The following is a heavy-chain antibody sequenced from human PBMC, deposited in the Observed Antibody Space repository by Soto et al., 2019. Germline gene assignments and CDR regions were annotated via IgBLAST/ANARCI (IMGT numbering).Heavy chain of an antibody. J-gene: IGHJ4*02. V-gene: IGHV2-5*02. CDR2: IYWDDEK. CDR1: GFPPSSTGVG. D-gene: IGHD3-9*01. CDR3: AHSDFEWLEAFHY. Sequence: SGLTLANPAHTLTLSCTFSGFPPSSTGVGVGWFRQPPGKALEWLAIIYWDDEKRYSPSLRSRLTITKDTSNDQVVLTVTNMDPLDTARYYCAHSDFEWLEAFHYWGQ.